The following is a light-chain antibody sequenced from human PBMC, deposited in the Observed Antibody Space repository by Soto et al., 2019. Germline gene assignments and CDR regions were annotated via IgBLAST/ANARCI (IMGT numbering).Light chain of an antibody. CDR3: QQRSNWPTT. CDR1: QSVSSY. J-gene: IGKJ2*01. V-gene: IGKV3-11*01. CDR2: DAS. Sequence: EIVLTQSPATLSLSPGERATLSCRASQSVSSYLAWYQQKHGQAPMLLIYDASNRATGIPARFSGSGSGTDFTLTISSLEPEDFAVYYCQQRSNWPTTFGQGTKLEIK.